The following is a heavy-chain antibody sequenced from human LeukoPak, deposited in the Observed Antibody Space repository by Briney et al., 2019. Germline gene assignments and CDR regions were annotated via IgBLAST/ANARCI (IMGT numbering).Heavy chain of an antibody. J-gene: IGHJ4*02. V-gene: IGHV3-48*03. Sequence: GGSLRLSCAASGFTFSSYEMNWVRQAPGKGLEWVSYISSSGSTIYYADSVKGRFTISRDNAKNSLYLQMNSLRAEDTAVYYCAREWEQWFGIDYWGQGILVTVSS. CDR1: GFTFSSYE. CDR2: ISSSGSTI. D-gene: IGHD3-10*01. CDR3: AREWEQWFGIDY.